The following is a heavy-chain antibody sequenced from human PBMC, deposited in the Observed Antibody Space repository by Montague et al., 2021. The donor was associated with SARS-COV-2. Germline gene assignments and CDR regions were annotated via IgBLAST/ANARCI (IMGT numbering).Heavy chain of an antibody. J-gene: IGHJ5*02. CDR1: GNSLSTSSYF. V-gene: IGHV4-61*05. CDR3: AGGRRSPWTGELRPGKDWFDP. Sequence: SETLSLTCSVYGNSLSTSSYFWGWIRQPPRKGLKWIGRIYSSGSSNYNLSLQSRVTMSVDTSRNQFSLKLTSVTAADTAVYYCAGGRRSPWTGELRPGKDWFDPWGQGTLVTVSS. CDR2: IYSSGSS. D-gene: IGHD3-10*01.